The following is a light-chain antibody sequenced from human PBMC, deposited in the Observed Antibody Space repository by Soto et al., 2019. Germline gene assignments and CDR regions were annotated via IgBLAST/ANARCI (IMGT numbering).Light chain of an antibody. CDR1: QSVANY. Sequence: EIVLTQSPATLSLSPGERATLSCRASQSVANYLAWYHQKPGQAPRLLIYDASNRATGIPDRFSGRGSGTDFTLIISSLEPEDFALYYCQQRTNWRSSFGGGTKVEIK. CDR2: DAS. V-gene: IGKV3-11*01. J-gene: IGKJ4*01. CDR3: QQRTNWRSS.